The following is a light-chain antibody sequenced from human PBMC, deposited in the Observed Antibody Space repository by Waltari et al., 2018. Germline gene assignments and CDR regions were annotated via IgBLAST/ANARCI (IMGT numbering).Light chain of an antibody. CDR3: GSYKSSSTLV. J-gene: IGLJ3*02. CDR2: DVN. V-gene: IGLV2-14*03. CDR1: SSDVGDYNY. Sequence: QSALTQPAPVSGSPGQQITISSTGTSSDVGDYNYISWYQHNPVKSPKLMIYDVNNRPSGVSTRFSGSKSGNTASLTISGIQAEDEADYYCGSYKSSSTLVFGGGTKLTVL.